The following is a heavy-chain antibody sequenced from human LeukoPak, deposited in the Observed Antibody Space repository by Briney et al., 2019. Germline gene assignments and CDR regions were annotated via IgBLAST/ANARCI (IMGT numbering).Heavy chain of an antibody. J-gene: IGHJ6*03. D-gene: IGHD2-15*01. CDR2: LDESGRP. V-gene: IGHV4-39*07. Sequence: SGTLSLTCSVSGGSTRSGRHHWAWVRQPPGKGLEFIGSLDESGRPYYNAPLKSRVTISEDSSGKQFSLNLSSVTAADTAVYYCARDLGGYPFFMDVWGRGTTVIVSS. CDR3: ARDLGGYPFFMDV. CDR1: GGSTRSGRHH.